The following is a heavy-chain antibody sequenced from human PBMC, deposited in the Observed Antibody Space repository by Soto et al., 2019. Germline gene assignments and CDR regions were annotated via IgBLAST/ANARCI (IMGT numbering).Heavy chain of an antibody. Sequence: QVQLVQSGAEVKKPGASVKVSCKASGYTFTSYGISWVRQAPGQGLEWMGWISAYNGNTNYAQKLQGRVTMTTDTXXSTAYMELRSLRSDDTAVYYCAVNIAAAGTGGFDYWGQGTLVTVSS. CDR2: ISAYNGNT. D-gene: IGHD6-13*01. J-gene: IGHJ4*02. CDR1: GYTFTSYG. V-gene: IGHV1-18*01. CDR3: AVNIAAAGTGGFDY.